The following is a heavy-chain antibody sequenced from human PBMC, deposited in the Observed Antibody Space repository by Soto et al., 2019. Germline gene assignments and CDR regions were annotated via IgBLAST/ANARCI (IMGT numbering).Heavy chain of an antibody. J-gene: IGHJ6*02. CDR1: GFTFSGFA. V-gene: IGHV3-23*01. Sequence: EVQLLESGGGLVQPGGSQRLSWAASGFTFSGFAMTWVRQAPGKGLEWVSSISGSGANTYYADSVKGRFTISRDNSKNTLSLQMTSLRADDTAVYYCAKSPDFYYDGMDVWGQGTTVTVSS. CDR2: ISGSGANT. CDR3: AKSPDFYYDGMDV.